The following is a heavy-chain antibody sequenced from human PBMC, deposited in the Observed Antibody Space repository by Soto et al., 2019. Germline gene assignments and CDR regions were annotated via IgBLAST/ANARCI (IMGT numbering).Heavy chain of an antibody. D-gene: IGHD6-6*01. J-gene: IGHJ6*02. CDR1: GFTFSTYT. V-gene: IGHV3-21*01. Sequence: EVQLVESGGGLVKPGGSLGLSCVVSGFTFSTYTMNWVRQAPGKGLEWVSSITGGSGYIYYADSVKGRFTISRYNAKNSLYLQMDSLRAEDSAVYYCARDRAVRKENGMDVWGQGTTVTVSS. CDR2: ITGGSGYI. CDR3: ARDRAVRKENGMDV.